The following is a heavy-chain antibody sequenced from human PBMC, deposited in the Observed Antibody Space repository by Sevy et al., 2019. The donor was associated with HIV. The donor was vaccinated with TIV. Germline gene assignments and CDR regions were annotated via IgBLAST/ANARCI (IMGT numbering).Heavy chain of an antibody. J-gene: IGHJ6*02. CDR1: GFTFSSYS. V-gene: IGHV3-21*05. D-gene: IGHD6-6*01. CDR2: ISTSSSDR. Sequence: GGSLRLSCAASGFTFSSYSLNWVRQTPGKGLEWVSYISTSSSDRYYADSVKGRFIISRDNSKNTLYLHMNSLRVEDTAIYYCAKDDDSSSFYYSMDVWGQGTTVTVSS. CDR3: AKDDDSSSFYYSMDV.